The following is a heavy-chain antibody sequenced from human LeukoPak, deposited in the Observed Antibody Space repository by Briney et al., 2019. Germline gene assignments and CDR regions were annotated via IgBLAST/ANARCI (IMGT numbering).Heavy chain of an antibody. CDR3: ARLITMVRGPSPPDY. CDR2: ISAYNGNT. Sequence: ASVKVSCKASGYTFTSYGISWVRQAPGQGLEWMGWISAYNGNTNYAQKLQGRVTMTTDTSTSTAYMELRSLRSDDTAVYCCARLITMVRGPSPPDYWGQGTLVTVSS. V-gene: IGHV1-18*01. J-gene: IGHJ4*02. CDR1: GYTFTSYG. D-gene: IGHD3-10*01.